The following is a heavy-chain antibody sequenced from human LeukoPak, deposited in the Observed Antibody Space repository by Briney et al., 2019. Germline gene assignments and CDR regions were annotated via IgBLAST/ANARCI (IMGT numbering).Heavy chain of an antibody. CDR2: IYYSGST. J-gene: IGHJ6*04. CDR3: ARDPTPAATYYYYGMDV. D-gene: IGHD2-15*01. CDR1: GGSVSSGSYY. V-gene: IGHV4-61*01. Sequence: SETLSLTCTVSGGSVSSGSYYWSWIRQPPGKGLEWIGYIYYSGSTNYNPSLKSRVTISVDTSKNQFSLKLSPVTAADTAVYYCARDPTPAATYYYYGMDVWGKGTTVTVSS.